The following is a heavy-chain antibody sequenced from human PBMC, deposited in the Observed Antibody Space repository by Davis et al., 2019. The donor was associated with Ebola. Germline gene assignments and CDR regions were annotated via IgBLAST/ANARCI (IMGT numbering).Heavy chain of an antibody. Sequence: ASVKVSCKASGYTFTGYYMHWVRQAPGQGLEWMGIINPSGGSTSYAQKFQGRVTMTRDTSTSTVYMELSSLRSEDTAVYYCARGGFVSLIGWWFDPWGQGTLVTVSS. J-gene: IGHJ5*02. CDR2: INPSGGST. CDR3: ARGGFVSLIGWWFDP. CDR1: GYTFTGYY. D-gene: IGHD5/OR15-5a*01. V-gene: IGHV1-46*01.